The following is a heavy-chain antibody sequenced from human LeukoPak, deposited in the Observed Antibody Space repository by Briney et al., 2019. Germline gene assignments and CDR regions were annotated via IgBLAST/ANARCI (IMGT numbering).Heavy chain of an antibody. J-gene: IGHJ5*02. CDR3: ARGGILTGFDP. Sequence: SVKVSCKASGGTFSSYAISWVRQAPGQGLEWMGRIIPILGIANYAQKFQGRVTITADKSTSTAYMELSSLRSEDTAVYYCARGGILTGFDPWGQGTLVTVSS. V-gene: IGHV1-69*04. D-gene: IGHD3-9*01. CDR2: IIPILGIA. CDR1: GGTFSSYA.